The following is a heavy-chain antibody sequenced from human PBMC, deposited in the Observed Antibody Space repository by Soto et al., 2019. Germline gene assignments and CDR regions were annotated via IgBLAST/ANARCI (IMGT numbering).Heavy chain of an antibody. CDR2: IIPIFGTA. Sequence: QVQLVQSGAEVKKPGSSVKVSCKASGGTFSSYAISWVRQAPGQGLEWMGGIIPIFGTANYAQKFQGRVTITADKSTSTAYMELSRLRSEDTAVYYCARGGGDIVVVPAATALWYYGMEVWGQGTTVTVSS. D-gene: IGHD2-2*01. J-gene: IGHJ6*02. CDR1: GGTFSSYA. CDR3: ARGGGDIVVVPAATALWYYGMEV. V-gene: IGHV1-69*06.